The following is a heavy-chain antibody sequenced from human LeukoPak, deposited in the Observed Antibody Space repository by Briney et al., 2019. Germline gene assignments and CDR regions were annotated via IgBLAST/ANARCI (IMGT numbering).Heavy chain of an antibody. CDR2: INQDRSEK. V-gene: IGHV3-7*03. Sequence: GGSLRLSCAASGFTFSSYGMHWVRQAPGKGLEWVANINQDRSEKYYVDSVKGRFTISRDNSKNTLYLQMNSLRAEDTAVYYCARRAGAYSHPYDYWGQGTLVTVSS. D-gene: IGHD4/OR15-4a*01. J-gene: IGHJ4*02. CDR3: ARRAGAYSHPYDY. CDR1: GFTFSSYG.